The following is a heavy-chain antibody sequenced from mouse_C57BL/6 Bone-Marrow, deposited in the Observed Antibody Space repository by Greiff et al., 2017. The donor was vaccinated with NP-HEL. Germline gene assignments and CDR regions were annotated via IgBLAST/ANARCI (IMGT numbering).Heavy chain of an antibody. V-gene: IGHV1-50*01. CDR3: AEGGDAMDY. Sequence: QVQLKQPGAELVKPGASVKLSCKASGYTFTSYWMQWVKQRPGPGLEWIGEIDPSDSYTNYNQKFKGKATLTVDTSSSTAYMQLSSLTSEDSAVYYCAEGGDAMDYWGQGTSVTVSS. J-gene: IGHJ4*01. CDR1: GYTFTSYW. CDR2: IDPSDSYT.